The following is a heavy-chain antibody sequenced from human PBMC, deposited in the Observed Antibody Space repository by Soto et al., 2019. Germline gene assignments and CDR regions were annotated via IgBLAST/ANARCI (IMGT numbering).Heavy chain of an antibody. Sequence: SETLSLTCTVSGGSISSYYWSWIRQPPGKGLEWIGYIYYSGSTNYNPSLKSRVTISVDTSKNQFSLKLSSVTAADTAVYYCARDRRNDSFDIWGQGIMVTV. J-gene: IGHJ3*02. D-gene: IGHD2-15*01. CDR1: GGSISSYY. CDR2: IYYSGST. V-gene: IGHV4-59*01. CDR3: ARDRRNDSFDI.